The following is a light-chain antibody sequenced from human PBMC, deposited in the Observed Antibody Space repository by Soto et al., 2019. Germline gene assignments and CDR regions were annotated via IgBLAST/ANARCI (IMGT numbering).Light chain of an antibody. V-gene: IGKV3-20*01. Sequence: EIVLTQSPGNLSLSPGERATLSCRASQSVSSSYLAWYQQKPGQAPRLLIYGASSRATGIPDRFSGSGSGTDFTLTISRLEPEDFAVYYCQQYGSSLPLYTFGQGTKLEIK. CDR3: QQYGSSLPLYT. J-gene: IGKJ2*01. CDR1: QSVSSSY. CDR2: GAS.